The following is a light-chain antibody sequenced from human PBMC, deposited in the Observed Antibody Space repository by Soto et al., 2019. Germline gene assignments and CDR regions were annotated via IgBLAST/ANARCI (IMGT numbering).Light chain of an antibody. CDR1: QSISSY. J-gene: IGKJ1*01. V-gene: IGKV1-39*01. CDR3: HQSYSTTWT. CDR2: DAS. Sequence: DIQMTQSPSSLSASVGDRVTITCRASQSISSYLNWYQQKPGKAPQLLIYDASSLQSGVPSRFSGSGSGTDVTLTISSRQPEDFATYYCHQSYSTTWTFGQGTKVEIK.